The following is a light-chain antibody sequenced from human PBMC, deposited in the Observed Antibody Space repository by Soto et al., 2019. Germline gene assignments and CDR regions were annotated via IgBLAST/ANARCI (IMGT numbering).Light chain of an antibody. J-gene: IGKJ4*01. Sequence: DIVVTQTPLSLSVTPGQPASISCKSSQSLLHTDDKTYLYWYLHKPGQPPQLLIYEGCKRFSGVPDRFSGSGSGTEFTLTISRVEAGDVGLYYCMQSIQFPLTFGGGTKVEIK. CDR1: QSLLHTDDKTY. CDR2: EGC. CDR3: MQSIQFPLT. V-gene: IGKV2D-29*01.